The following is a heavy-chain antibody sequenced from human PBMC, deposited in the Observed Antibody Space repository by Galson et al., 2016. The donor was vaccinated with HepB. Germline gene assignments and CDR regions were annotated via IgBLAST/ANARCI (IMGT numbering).Heavy chain of an antibody. V-gene: IGHV1-3*01. CDR3: ATIGAGYSSGWSN. Sequence: SVKVSCKASGYILTNHAIHWVRQAPGQRLEWMGWVNDGIGNTRYSQNFQGRVTFTRDTSATTAYMELSSLRSEDTAVYYCATIGAGYSSGWSNWGQGTLVTVSS. CDR2: VNDGIGNT. D-gene: IGHD6-19*01. J-gene: IGHJ4*02. CDR1: GYILTNHA.